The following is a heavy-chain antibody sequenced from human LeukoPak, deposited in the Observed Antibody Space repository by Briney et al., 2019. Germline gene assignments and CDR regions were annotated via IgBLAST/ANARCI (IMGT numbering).Heavy chain of an antibody. CDR2: INSDGSST. D-gene: IGHD6-13*01. CDR1: GFTFSNYW. CDR3: VRQYRVAAPADY. J-gene: IGHJ4*02. V-gene: IGHV3-74*01. Sequence: GGSLRLSCAASGFTFSNYWMHWVRQAPGKGLVWVSRINSDGSSTSYADSVKGRFTISRDNAKNTLYVQMNSLRDEDTAVYYCVRQYRVAAPADYWGQGTLVTVSS.